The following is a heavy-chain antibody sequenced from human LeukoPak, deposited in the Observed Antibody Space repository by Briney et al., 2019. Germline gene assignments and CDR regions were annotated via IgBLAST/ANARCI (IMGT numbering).Heavy chain of an antibody. D-gene: IGHD7-27*01. CDR2: IYYSGTT. Sequence: SETLSLTCTVSGGSISSNNYSWGWIRQPPGKGLEWLGNIYYSGTTDYNPSLKSRVTISVDTSKSQFSLKLSSVTAADTAVYYCARQIESGDYYFDFWGQGTLVTVSS. CDR3: ARQIESGDYYFDF. J-gene: IGHJ4*02. V-gene: IGHV4-39*01. CDR1: GGSISSNNYS.